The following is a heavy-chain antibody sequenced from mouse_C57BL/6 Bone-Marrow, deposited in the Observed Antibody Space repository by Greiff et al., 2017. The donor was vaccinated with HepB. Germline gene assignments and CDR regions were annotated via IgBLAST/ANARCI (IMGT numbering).Heavy chain of an antibody. Sequence: EVKLVESGGGLVQPGGSLKLSCAASGFTFSDYYMYWVRQTPEQRLEWVAYISNGGGSTYYPDTVKGRFTISRDNAKNTLYLQMSRLKSEDTAMYYCARIIYYYGSSSSYYAMGCWGQGASVTVDS. V-gene: IGHV5-12*01. CDR2: ISNGGGST. CDR1: GFTFSDYY. D-gene: IGHD1-1*01. J-gene: IGHJ4*01. CDR3: ARIIYYYGSSSSYYAMGC.